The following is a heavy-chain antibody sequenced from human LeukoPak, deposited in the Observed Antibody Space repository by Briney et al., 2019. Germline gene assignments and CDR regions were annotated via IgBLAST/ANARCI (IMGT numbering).Heavy chain of an antibody. D-gene: IGHD1-26*01. V-gene: IGHV1-2*02. CDR2: INPSSGDT. Sequence: ASVKVSCKASGYTFTGFYMHWVRQAPGQGLEWIGWINPSSGDTDYAQKFQGRVTMTRDTSISTDYMELTRLRSDDTAVYYCARGHSLLGEVVPSVDYWGQGTLVTVSS. CDR1: GYTFTGFY. J-gene: IGHJ4*02. CDR3: ARGHSLLGEVVPSVDY.